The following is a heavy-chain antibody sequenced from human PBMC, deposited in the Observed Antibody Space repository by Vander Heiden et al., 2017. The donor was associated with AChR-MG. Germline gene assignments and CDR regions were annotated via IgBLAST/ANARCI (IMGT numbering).Heavy chain of an antibody. V-gene: IGHV3-30*18. CDR1: GFPFSSYG. J-gene: IGHJ5*02. D-gene: IGHD3-16*02. Sequence: QVQLVESGGGVVQPGRSLRLSCAASGFPFSSYGLHGVRQAPGKGLEWGAVISYDGSNKYYADSVKGRFTISRDNSKNTLYLQMNSLRAEDTAVYYCAKDPYDYIWGSYRYDNWFDPWGQGTLVTVSS. CDR3: AKDPYDYIWGSYRYDNWFDP. CDR2: ISYDGSNK.